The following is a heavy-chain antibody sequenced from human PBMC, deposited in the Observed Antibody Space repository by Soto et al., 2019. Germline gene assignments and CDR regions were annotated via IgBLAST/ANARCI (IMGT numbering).Heavy chain of an antibody. CDR3: ASSPAFSSSWYGIPPDPSHGMDV. D-gene: IGHD6-13*01. V-gene: IGHV1-46*01. Sequence: QMQLVQSGAEVKRPGASVRVSCKSSGYTFTSFYIHWVRQAPGQGLEWMGIINPSGGITNFAQRFQGRDTMTRDMSTNTNYMELSSLKSDDTAVYYCASSPAFSSSWYGIPPDPSHGMDVWGQGTTVTVS. CDR1: GYTFTSFY. CDR2: INPSGGIT. J-gene: IGHJ6*02.